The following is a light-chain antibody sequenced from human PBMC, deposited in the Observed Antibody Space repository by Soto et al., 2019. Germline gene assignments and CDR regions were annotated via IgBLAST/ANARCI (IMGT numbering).Light chain of an antibody. CDR3: QQYDTWPRT. CDR1: QRVSSGY. Sequence: EIVLTQSPGSLSLSPGERATLSCRASQRVSSGYLAWFQHKPGQAPRLLIYGASTRATAVPARFTASGSGTEFTLTISSLQSDDFGVYYCQQYDTWPRTFGQGTKVDIK. J-gene: IGKJ1*01. CDR2: GAS. V-gene: IGKV3-15*01.